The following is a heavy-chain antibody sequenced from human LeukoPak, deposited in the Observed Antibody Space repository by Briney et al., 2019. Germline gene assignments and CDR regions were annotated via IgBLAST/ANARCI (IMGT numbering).Heavy chain of an antibody. CDR3: ARDLYARGAFDI. CDR2: INPSDGST. Sequence: ASVKVSCKASGFTFSGYYVQWVRQAPGQGLEWMGIINPSDGSTKFAQNLQGRVTMTGDTSTSTVYMELSSLRSEDTAVYYCARDLYARGAFDIWGQGTMVTVSS. J-gene: IGHJ3*02. D-gene: IGHD2-2*02. CDR1: GFTFSGYY. V-gene: IGHV1-46*01.